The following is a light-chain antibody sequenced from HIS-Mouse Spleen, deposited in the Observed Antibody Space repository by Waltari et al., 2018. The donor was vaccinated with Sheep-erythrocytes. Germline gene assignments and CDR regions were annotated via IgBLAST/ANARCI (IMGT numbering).Light chain of an antibody. CDR3: CSYAGSSTPGV. V-gene: IGLV2-23*01. Sequence: QSALTQPASVSGSPGQSITISCTGTSRDVGCYNLVSWYQQHPGKSPKLMIYEGSKRSSGVCNRISCSKSGHTASLTISGLQAEDEADYYCCSYAGSSTPGVFGGGTKLTVL. CDR1: SRDVGCYNL. CDR2: EGS. J-gene: IGLJ3*02.